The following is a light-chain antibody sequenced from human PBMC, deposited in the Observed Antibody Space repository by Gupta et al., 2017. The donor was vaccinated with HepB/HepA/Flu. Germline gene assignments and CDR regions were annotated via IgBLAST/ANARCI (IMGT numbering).Light chain of an antibody. CDR2: AAS. CDR1: QSISSY. V-gene: IGKV1-39*01. CDR3: QETDDTPRT. J-gene: IGKJ4*01. Sequence: DIQMTQSPSSLSASVGDRVTITCRASQSISSYLNWYQQKPGKAPELLIYAASTLKTGVPSRFSGSGSGTDFTLTVSSLQPEDFATYYCQETDDTPRTFGGGTKVEIK.